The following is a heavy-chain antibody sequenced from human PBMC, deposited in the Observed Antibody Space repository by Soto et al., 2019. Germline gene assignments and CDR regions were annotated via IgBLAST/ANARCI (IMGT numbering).Heavy chain of an antibody. CDR2: MYPSGGT. CDR3: ARCLHCSNGGRFDP. V-gene: IGHV4-4*02. CDR1: GVSISSSNW. J-gene: IGHJ5*02. D-gene: IGHD2-8*01. Sequence: SETLSLTCTVSGVSISSSNWWTWVRQAPGKGLEWIGEMYPSGGTTYNPALQNRVTISVDNSKNHLSLALTSVTAADTAVYYCARCLHCSNGGRFDPWGRGALVTVSS.